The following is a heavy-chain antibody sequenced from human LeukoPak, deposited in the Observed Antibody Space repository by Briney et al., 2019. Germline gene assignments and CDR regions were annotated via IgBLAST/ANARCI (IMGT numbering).Heavy chain of an antibody. CDR1: GYTFTSYY. D-gene: IGHD6-19*01. CDR3: ARDSSSKVDGMDV. Sequence: ASVKASCKASGYTFTSYYMHWVRQAPGQGLEWMGIINPSGGSTSYAQKFQGRVTMTRDTSTSTVYMELSSLRSEDTAVYYCARDSSSKVDGMDVWGQGTTVTVSS. CDR2: INPSGGST. V-gene: IGHV1-46*01. J-gene: IGHJ6*02.